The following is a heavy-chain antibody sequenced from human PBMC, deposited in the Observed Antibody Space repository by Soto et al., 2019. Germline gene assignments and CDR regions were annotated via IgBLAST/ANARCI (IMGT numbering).Heavy chain of an antibody. CDR2: ISDSGDKT. D-gene: IGHD3-22*01. CDR1: GFTVSSNY. Sequence: PGGSLRLSCAASGFTVSSNYMSWVRQAPGKGLEWVSAISDSGDKTYYADSVKGRFTVSRDNSKNTLYLQMNSLRAEDTAVYFCAKDPNDYDSSAYYVDYWGRGTLVTVSS. CDR3: AKDPNDYDSSAYYVDY. V-gene: IGHV3-23*01. J-gene: IGHJ4*02.